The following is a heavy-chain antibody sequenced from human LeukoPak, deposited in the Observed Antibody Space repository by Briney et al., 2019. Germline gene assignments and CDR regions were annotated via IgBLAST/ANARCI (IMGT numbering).Heavy chain of an antibody. D-gene: IGHD6-13*01. V-gene: IGHV3-7*03. J-gene: IGHJ4*02. CDR2: INGDGSHS. Sequence: GSLRLSCAASGFSFSNYWMTWVRQAPGKGLERVADINGDGSHSYCVDSVKGRFTLSRDNAKDSLFLQMNSLRAEDTAVYYCVKNSGWYCLDYWGQGTLVTVSS. CDR1: GFSFSNYW. CDR3: VKNSGWYCLDY.